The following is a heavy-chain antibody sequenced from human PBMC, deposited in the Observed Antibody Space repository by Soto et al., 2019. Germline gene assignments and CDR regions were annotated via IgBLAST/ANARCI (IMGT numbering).Heavy chain of an antibody. CDR2: ISGSGGST. CDR3: AKASSGGSGSNWFDP. Sequence: PGGSLRLSCAASGFTFSSYAMSWVRQAPGKGLEWVSAISGSGGSTSYADSVKGRFTISRDNSNNTLYLQMNSLRAEDTAVYYCAKASSGGSGSNWFDPWGQGTLVTVSS. D-gene: IGHD3-22*01. CDR1: GFTFSSYA. V-gene: IGHV3-23*01. J-gene: IGHJ5*02.